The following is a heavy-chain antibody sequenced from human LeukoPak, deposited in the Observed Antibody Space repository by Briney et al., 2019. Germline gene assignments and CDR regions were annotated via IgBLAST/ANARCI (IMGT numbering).Heavy chain of an antibody. Sequence: PGGSLRLSCAASGFTFSNSWMSWVRQAPGKGPEWVAYINRDEGERSYVDSVKGRFSISRDNARNSLYLQMNSLRADDTAVYYCARGHHGMDVWGQGATVTGSS. J-gene: IGHJ6*01. CDR1: GFTFSNSW. V-gene: IGHV3-7*03. CDR2: INRDEGER. CDR3: ARGHHGMDV.